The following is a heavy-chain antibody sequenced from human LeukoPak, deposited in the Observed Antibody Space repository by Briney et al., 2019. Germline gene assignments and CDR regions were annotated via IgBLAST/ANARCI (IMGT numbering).Heavy chain of an antibody. CDR2: MNPNSGNT. CDR3: ARTHSSGWYSVGYYYMDV. V-gene: IGHV1-8*01. Sequence: ASVKVSCKASGYTFTTYDINWVRQATGQGLEWMGWMNPNSGNTGYAQKFQDRVTMTRNTSITTAYMELSSLTSEDTAVYYCARTHSSGWYSVGYYYMDVWGKGTTVTVSS. CDR1: GYTFTTYD. J-gene: IGHJ6*03. D-gene: IGHD6-19*01.